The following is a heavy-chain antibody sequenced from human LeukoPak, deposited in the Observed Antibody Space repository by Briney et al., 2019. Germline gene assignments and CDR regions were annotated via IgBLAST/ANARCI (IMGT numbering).Heavy chain of an antibody. CDR3: ARGLGGYYYGEYFQH. Sequence: GRSLRLSCAASGFTFDDYAMHWVRQVPGKGLEWVSGISWNSGTIGYADSVKGRFTISRDNAKNSLYLQMNSLRAEDAALYYCARGLGGYYYGEYFQHWGQGTLVTVSS. D-gene: IGHD3-22*01. CDR1: GFTFDDYA. J-gene: IGHJ1*01. CDR2: ISWNSGTI. V-gene: IGHV3-9*01.